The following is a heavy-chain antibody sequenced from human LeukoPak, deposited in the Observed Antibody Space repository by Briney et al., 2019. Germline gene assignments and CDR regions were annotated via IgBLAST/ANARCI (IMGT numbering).Heavy chain of an antibody. D-gene: IGHD3-16*01. J-gene: IGHJ5*02. CDR1: GGSISSGGYY. Sequence: PSQTLSLTCTVSGGSISSGGYYWSWIRQHPGKGLVWIGYIYYSGSTYYNPSLKSRFTISVDTYKNQFSLKLSSVTAADTAVYYCARDRRNYDWFDPWGQGTLVTVSS. CDR3: ARDRRNYDWFDP. V-gene: IGHV4-31*03. CDR2: IYYSGST.